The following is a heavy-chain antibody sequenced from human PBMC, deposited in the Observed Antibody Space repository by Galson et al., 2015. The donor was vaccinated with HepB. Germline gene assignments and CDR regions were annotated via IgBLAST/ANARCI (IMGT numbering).Heavy chain of an antibody. CDR3: ARDLRAIDWGTFDI. CDR1: GFTFSHYA. J-gene: IGHJ3*02. D-gene: IGHD7-27*01. V-gene: IGHV3-23*01. Sequence: SLRLSCAVSGFTFSHYAMSWVRQAPGKGLEWVSGISGSGLGTYYADSVKGRFTISRDNSKSSLYLQMNSLRGEDTAVYYCARDLRAIDWGTFDIWGQGTMVTVS. CDR2: ISGSGLGT.